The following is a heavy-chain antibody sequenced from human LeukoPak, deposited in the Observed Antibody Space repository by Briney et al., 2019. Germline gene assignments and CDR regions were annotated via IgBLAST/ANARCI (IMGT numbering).Heavy chain of an antibody. CDR2: ISGSGGST. J-gene: IGHJ4*02. D-gene: IGHD2-2*01. V-gene: IGHV3-23*01. CDR1: GFTFSSYA. CDR3: ALTVGYCSSTSCYFDY. Sequence: GGSLRLSCAASGFTFSSYAMSWVRQAPGKGLEWVSAISGSGGSTYYADSVKGRFTISRDNSKNTLYLQMNSLRAEVTAVYYCALTVGYCSSTSCYFDYWGQGTLVTVSS.